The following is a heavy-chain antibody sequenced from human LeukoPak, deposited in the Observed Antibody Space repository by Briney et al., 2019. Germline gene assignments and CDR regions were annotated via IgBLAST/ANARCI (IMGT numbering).Heavy chain of an antibody. CDR1: GYTFTSYG. J-gene: IGHJ6*02. CDR3: ARDVGQPAEKYYYGMDV. Sequence: ASVKVSCKASGYTFTSYGISWVRQAPGQGLEWMGWISAYNGNTNYAQKLQGRVTMTTDTSTSTAYMELRSLRSDDTAVYYCARDVGQPAEKYYYGMDVWGQGTTVTVSS. D-gene: IGHD1/OR15-1a*01. V-gene: IGHV1-18*01. CDR2: ISAYNGNT.